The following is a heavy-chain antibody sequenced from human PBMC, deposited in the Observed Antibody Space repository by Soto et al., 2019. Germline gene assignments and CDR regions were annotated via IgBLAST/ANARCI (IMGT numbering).Heavy chain of an antibody. V-gene: IGHV5-51*01. CDR1: GYSFTSYW. D-gene: IGHD3-10*01. Sequence: GGPLTISCQGSGYSFTSYWIGWVRQMTGKGLEWMGIIYPGDSDTRYSPSFQGQATISADKSISTAYLQWSSLKASDTAMYYCARSYYYGSGSYLQGGYYGMDVWGQGTTVTVS. J-gene: IGHJ6*02. CDR2: IYPGDSDT. CDR3: ARSYYYGSGSYLQGGYYGMDV.